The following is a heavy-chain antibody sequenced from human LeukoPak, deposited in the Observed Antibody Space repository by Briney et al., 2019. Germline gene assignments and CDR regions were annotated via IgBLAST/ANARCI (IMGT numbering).Heavy chain of an antibody. D-gene: IGHD3-3*01. J-gene: IGHJ4*02. CDR2: IIPIFGTA. CDR1: GGTFSSYA. Sequence: SVKVSCKASGGTFSSYAISWVRQAPGRGLEWMGRIIPIFGTANYAQKFQGRVTITTDESTSTAYMELSSLRSEDTAVYYCARLDFWSGYYFDYWGQGTLVTVSS. CDR3: ARLDFWSGYYFDY. V-gene: IGHV1-69*05.